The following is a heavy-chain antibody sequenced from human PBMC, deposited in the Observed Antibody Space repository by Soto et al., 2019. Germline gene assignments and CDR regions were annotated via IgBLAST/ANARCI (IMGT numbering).Heavy chain of an antibody. D-gene: IGHD5-18*01. J-gene: IGHJ5*02. V-gene: IGHV1-69*01. CDR3: ARDRDVDTAMVTSYNWFDP. CDR1: GGTFSSYA. CDR2: IIPIFGTA. Sequence: QVQLVQSGAEVKKPGSSVKVSCKASGGTFSSYAISWVRQAPGQGREWMGGIIPIFGTANYAQKFQGRVTITADESTSTAYMELSSRRSEDTAVYYCARDRDVDTAMVTSYNWFDPWGQGTLVTVSS.